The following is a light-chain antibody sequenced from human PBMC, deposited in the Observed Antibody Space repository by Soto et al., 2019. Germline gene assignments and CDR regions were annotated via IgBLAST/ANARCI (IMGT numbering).Light chain of an antibody. CDR1: TSDVGLYNY. Sequence: QSALTQPASVSGSPGQSITISCTGTTSDVGLYNYVSWYQQHPGKAPKLMISEVSNRPSGVSNRFSGSKSGNTASQTISGLQAEDEADYYCSSYTSSDTLVFGAGTKLTVL. CDR2: EVS. V-gene: IGLV2-14*01. CDR3: SSYTSSDTLV. J-gene: IGLJ2*01.